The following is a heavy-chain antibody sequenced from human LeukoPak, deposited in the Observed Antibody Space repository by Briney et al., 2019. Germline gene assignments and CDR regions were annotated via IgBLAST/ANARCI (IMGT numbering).Heavy chain of an antibody. Sequence: ASVKVSCKASGYTFTSYYMHWVRQAPGQGLEWMGIINPSGGSTSYAQKFQGRVTMTRDMSTSTVYMELSSLGSEDTAVYYCARDSYCGGDCYPRGSDEDFDYWGQGTLVTVSS. CDR2: INPSGGST. V-gene: IGHV1-46*01. CDR1: GYTFTSYY. D-gene: IGHD2-21*02. CDR3: ARDSYCGGDCYPRGSDEDFDY. J-gene: IGHJ4*02.